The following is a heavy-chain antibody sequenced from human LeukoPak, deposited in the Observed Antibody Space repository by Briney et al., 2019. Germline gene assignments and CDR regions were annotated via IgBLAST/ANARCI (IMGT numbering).Heavy chain of an antibody. Sequence: GGSLRLSCAASGFTFSTYSMNWVRQAPGKGLEWVSSISSSTSYIYYADSVKGRFTISRDNAKNSLYLQMNSLRPEDTAVYYCARENSGSYYQFDCWGQGTLVTVSS. J-gene: IGHJ4*02. CDR1: GFTFSTYS. V-gene: IGHV3-21*01. CDR3: ARENSGSYYQFDC. CDR2: ISSSTSYI. D-gene: IGHD1-26*01.